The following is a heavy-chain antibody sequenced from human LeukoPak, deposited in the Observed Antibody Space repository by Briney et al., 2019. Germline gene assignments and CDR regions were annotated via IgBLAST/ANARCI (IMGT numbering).Heavy chain of an antibody. J-gene: IGHJ4*02. CDR2: INPNSGGT. CDR1: GDTFTGYY. Sequence: ASVKDSCKTSGDTFTGYYLYWVRQAPGQGLEWMGWINPNSGGTNYAQKFEGRVTMTRDTSLSTADMELTRLKFDGTTVYYCVRGLLWGQGTLVTVSS. V-gene: IGHV1-2*02. CDR3: VRGLL.